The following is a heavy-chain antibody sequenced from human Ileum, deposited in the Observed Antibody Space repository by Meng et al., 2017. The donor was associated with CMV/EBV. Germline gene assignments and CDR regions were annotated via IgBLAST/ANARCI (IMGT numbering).Heavy chain of an antibody. Sequence: GGALRLACAASGFSFSSYDMSWARQAPGKGLEWVSTISGSGGSTYYADSLKGRFTISRDNSKNTLYLQMNGLTAEDTALYYCDGSDFWGQGTLVTVSS. J-gene: IGHJ4*02. CDR3: DGSDF. CDR2: ISGSGGST. D-gene: IGHD6-25*01. CDR1: GFSFSSYD. V-gene: IGHV3-23*01.